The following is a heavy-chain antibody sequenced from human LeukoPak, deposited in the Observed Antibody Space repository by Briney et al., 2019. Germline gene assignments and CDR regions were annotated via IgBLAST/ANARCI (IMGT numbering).Heavy chain of an antibody. CDR2: IYSGGTT. D-gene: IGHD1-1*01. CDR1: GFTVSGNY. V-gene: IGHV3-53*01. J-gene: IGHJ4*02. CDR3: ARDYPTSGIVTIFDY. Sequence: GGSLRLSCAASGFTVSGNYMGWLRQAPGKGLEWVSVIYSGGTTYYADSVKGRFTISRDNSKNTLYLQMNSLRAADTAVYYCARDYPTSGIVTIFDYWGQGTLVTVSS.